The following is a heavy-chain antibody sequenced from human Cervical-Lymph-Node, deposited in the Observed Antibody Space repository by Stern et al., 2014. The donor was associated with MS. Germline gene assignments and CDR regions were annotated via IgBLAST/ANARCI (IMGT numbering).Heavy chain of an antibody. CDR3: VLPSTVTTAAFDV. Sequence: QLVQSGAEVKKPGSSVKVSCKASGGIFSSYSINWVRQDTGQGLEWMGGIIPIFETTNFAQKFQGRVTITADRSTHTVYMDLHNLRSEDAAVYYCVLPSTVTTAAFDVWGQGTLITVSS. CDR1: GGIFSSYS. CDR2: IIPIFETT. J-gene: IGHJ3*01. V-gene: IGHV1-69*06. D-gene: IGHD4-17*01.